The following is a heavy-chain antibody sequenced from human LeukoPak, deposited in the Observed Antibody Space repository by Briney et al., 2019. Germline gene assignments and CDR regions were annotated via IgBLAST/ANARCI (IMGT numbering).Heavy chain of an antibody. Sequence: KPSETLSLTCAVYGGSFSGYYWSWIRQPPGKGLEGIGEINHSGSTNYNPALKSRVTISVDKFKNQFSLKLSSTTAADTAVYYCATGGVRGVITNWFDPWGQGTLVTVSS. CDR1: GGSFSGYY. D-gene: IGHD3-10*01. CDR3: ATGGVRGVITNWFDP. CDR2: INHSGST. J-gene: IGHJ5*02. V-gene: IGHV4-34*01.